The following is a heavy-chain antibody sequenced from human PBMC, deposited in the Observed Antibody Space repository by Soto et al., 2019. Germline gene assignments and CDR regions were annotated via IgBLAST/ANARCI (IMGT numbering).Heavy chain of an antibody. D-gene: IGHD3-22*01. J-gene: IGHJ5*02. CDR1: GGSVTNGRSS. V-gene: IGHV4-30-2*06. Sequence: SETLSLTCSVSGGSVTNGRSSWNWIRQSPGKGLEWIAYIYHSGSTYYNPSLRSRVTISVDGSENQFSLKLSSVTSDDTALYYCARDRTDSGYYTNWLDPWGQGTQVTVSS. CDR2: IYHSGST. CDR3: ARDRTDSGYYTNWLDP.